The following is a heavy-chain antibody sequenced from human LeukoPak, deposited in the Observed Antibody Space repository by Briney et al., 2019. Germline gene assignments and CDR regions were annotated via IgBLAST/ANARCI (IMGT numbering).Heavy chain of an antibody. CDR2: MNPNSGNT. Sequence: ASVKVSCKASGYTFTSYDINWVRQATGQGLEWMGWMNPNSGNTGYAQKFQGRVTMTRNTSIGTAYMELSSLRSEDTAVYYCARGDIVVVPAAILYYYGMDVWGQGTTVTVSS. CDR1: GYTFTSYD. D-gene: IGHD2-2*02. V-gene: IGHV1-8*01. CDR3: ARGDIVVVPAAILYYYGMDV. J-gene: IGHJ6*02.